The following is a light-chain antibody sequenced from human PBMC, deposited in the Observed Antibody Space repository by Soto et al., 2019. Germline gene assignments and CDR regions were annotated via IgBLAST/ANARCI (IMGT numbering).Light chain of an antibody. V-gene: IGLV2-14*02. Sequence: QSVLTQPASVSGSPGQSITVSCTGSNSDIGSYNLVSWYQQHPGKAPKVIISEVSKRPSGVPNRFSGSKSGITASLTISGLQADDEAVYYCSSYTTTNTLVFGGGTKVTVL. CDR2: EVS. CDR1: NSDIGSYNL. CDR3: SSYTTTNTLV. J-gene: IGLJ2*01.